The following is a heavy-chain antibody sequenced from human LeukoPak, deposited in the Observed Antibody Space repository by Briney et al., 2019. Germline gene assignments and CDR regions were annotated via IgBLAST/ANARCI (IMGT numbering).Heavy chain of an antibody. CDR1: GYTFTSNY. CDR3: AREGSGYTYGRGSYFDY. Sequence: ASVKVSCKASGYTFTSNYIHWVRQAPGQGLEWMGRINPNSGDTNFAQKFQGRVTMTRDTSISTAYMDLSGLRPDGTAVYYCAREGSGYTYGRGSYFDYWGHGILVTVSS. J-gene: IGHJ4*01. D-gene: IGHD5-18*01. CDR2: INPNSGDT. V-gene: IGHV1-2*06.